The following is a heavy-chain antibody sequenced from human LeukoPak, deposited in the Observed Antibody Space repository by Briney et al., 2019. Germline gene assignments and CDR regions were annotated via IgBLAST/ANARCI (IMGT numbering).Heavy chain of an antibody. D-gene: IGHD3-22*01. J-gene: IGHJ4*02. Sequence: ASVKVSCKASGYTFTRYYVHWVRQAPGQGLEWMAIINPSGGSTSYAQKFQGRVTMTRDTSTSTAYMELSSLRSEDTAVYYCARDEHKVSYYYDSSGYYYSYWGQGTLVTVSS. CDR2: INPSGGST. V-gene: IGHV1-46*01. CDR1: GYTFTRYY. CDR3: ARDEHKVSYYYDSSGYYYSY.